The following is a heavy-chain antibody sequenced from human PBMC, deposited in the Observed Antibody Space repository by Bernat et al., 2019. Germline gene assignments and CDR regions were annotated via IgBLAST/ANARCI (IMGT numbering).Heavy chain of an antibody. CDR2: ISGSGDST. D-gene: IGHD2-15*01. CDR3: AKGIYPKGYCSGGNCYYYFYGMDV. J-gene: IGHJ6*02. V-gene: IGHV3-23*01. CDR1: GFTFSSFA. Sequence: EVQLLESGGGLVQPGGSLRLSCGASGFTFSSFAMSWVRQAAGRGLEWVSGISGSGDSTYYADSVKGLFTISRDNSKNTLYLQMNSLRAEDTAVYYCAKGIYPKGYCSGGNCYYYFYGMDVWGQGTTVTVSS.